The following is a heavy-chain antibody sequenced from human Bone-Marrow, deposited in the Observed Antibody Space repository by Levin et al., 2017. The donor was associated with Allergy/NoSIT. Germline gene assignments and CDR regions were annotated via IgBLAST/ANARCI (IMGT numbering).Heavy chain of an antibody. D-gene: IGHD1-26*01. CDR2: ISYNGNDN. J-gene: IGHJ6*02. Sequence: GGSLRLSCAASGFPFSSYALHWVRLAPGKGLEWVTQISYNGNDNYYTDSVKGRFNISRDNSKNTLYLQMNGLRAEDTALYYCGKSSGNYFYYYGMDVWGQGTTVTVSS. CDR3: GKSSGNYFYYYGMDV. CDR1: GFPFSSYA. V-gene: IGHV3-30*03.